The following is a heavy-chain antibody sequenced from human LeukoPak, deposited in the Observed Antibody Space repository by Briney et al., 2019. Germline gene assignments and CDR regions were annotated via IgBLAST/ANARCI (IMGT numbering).Heavy chain of an antibody. Sequence: SETLSLTCAVYGGSFSGYYWSWIRQPPGKGLEWIGEINHSGSTNYNPSLKSRVTISVDTSKNQCSLKLSSVTAADTAVYYCARASHGGKDYYYYGMDVWGQGTTVTVSS. CDR1: GGSFSGYY. D-gene: IGHD4-23*01. CDR3: ARASHGGKDYYYYGMDV. V-gene: IGHV4-34*01. CDR2: INHSGST. J-gene: IGHJ6*02.